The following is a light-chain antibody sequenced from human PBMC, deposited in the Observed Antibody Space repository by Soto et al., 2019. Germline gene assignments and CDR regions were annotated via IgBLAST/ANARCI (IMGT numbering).Light chain of an antibody. CDR2: EVS. V-gene: IGLV2-8*01. J-gene: IGLJ3*02. Sequence: QSVLTQPPSASGSPGQSVTISCTGNSSDVGGYNYVSWYQQYPGKAPKLMIYEVSKRPSGVPDRFSGSKSGKTASLTVSGLQAEDEADYYCSSYAGSDIWVFGGGTKLTVL. CDR1: SSDVGGYNY. CDR3: SSYAGSDIWV.